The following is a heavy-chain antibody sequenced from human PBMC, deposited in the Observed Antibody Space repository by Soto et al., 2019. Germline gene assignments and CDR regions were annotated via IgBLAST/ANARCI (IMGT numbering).Heavy chain of an antibody. CDR3: ARYVDTAMGWSDY. V-gene: IGHV4-61*01. D-gene: IGHD5-18*01. Sequence: QVQLQESGPGLVKPSETLSLTCTVSGGSVSSGSYYWSWIRQPPGKGLEWIGYIYYSGSTNYNPSLKSRVTISVDTSKNQFSLKLSSVTAADTAVYYCARYVDTAMGWSDYWGQGTLVTLSS. CDR1: GGSVSSGSYY. CDR2: IYYSGST. J-gene: IGHJ4*02.